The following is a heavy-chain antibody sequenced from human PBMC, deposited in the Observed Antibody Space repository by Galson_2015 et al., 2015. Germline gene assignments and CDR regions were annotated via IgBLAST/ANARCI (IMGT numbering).Heavy chain of an antibody. J-gene: IGHJ4*02. D-gene: IGHD6-19*01. CDR1: GFTFSSYG. Sequence: SLRLSCAASGFTFSSYGMHWVRQAPGKGLEWVAVIWYDGSNKYYADSVKGRFTISRDNSKNTLYLQMNSLRAEDTAVYYCARDIAVAGYFDYWGQGTLVTVSS. CDR3: ARDIAVAGYFDY. V-gene: IGHV3-33*01. CDR2: IWYDGSNK.